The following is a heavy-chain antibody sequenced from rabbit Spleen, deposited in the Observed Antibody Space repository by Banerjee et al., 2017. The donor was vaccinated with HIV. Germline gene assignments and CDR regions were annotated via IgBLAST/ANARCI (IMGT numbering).Heavy chain of an antibody. Sequence: EQLEESGGGLVKPEGSLTLTCKASGVSFNYSSYMCWVRQAPGKGLEWVACAYAGSSGSTYSATWAKGRFTISKTSSTTVTLQMTSLTAADTATYFCARDSGTSFSSYGMDLWGQGTLVTVS. V-gene: IGHV1S45*01. CDR3: ARDSGTSFSSYGMDL. CDR1: GVSFNYSSY. CDR2: AYAGSSGST. J-gene: IGHJ6*01. D-gene: IGHD8-1*01.